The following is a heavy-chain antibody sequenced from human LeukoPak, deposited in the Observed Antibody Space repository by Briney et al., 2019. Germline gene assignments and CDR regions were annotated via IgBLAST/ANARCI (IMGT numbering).Heavy chain of an antibody. CDR1: GFTFSSYA. J-gene: IGHJ4*02. CDR2: ISGSGGST. V-gene: IGHV3-23*01. CDR3: AREGVKSSSSATAFDY. Sequence: QAGGSLRLSCAASGFTFSSYAMSWVRQAPGKGLEWVSAISGSGGSTYYADSVKGRFTISRDNSKNTLYLQMNSLRAEDTAVYYCAREGVKSSSSATAFDYWGQGTLVTVSS. D-gene: IGHD6-6*01.